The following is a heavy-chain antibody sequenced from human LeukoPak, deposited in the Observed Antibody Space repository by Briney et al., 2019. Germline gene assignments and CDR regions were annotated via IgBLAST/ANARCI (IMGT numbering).Heavy chain of an antibody. CDR2: IYYSGST. V-gene: IGHV4-39*01. CDR1: GGSISSSSYY. Sequence: PSETLSLTCTVSGGSISSSSYYWGWIRQPPGKGLEWIGSIYYSGSTHYNPSLKSRVTISVHTSKNQFSLQLSSVTAADTAVYYCARPTVTSYNWFDPWGQGTLVTVSS. J-gene: IGHJ5*02. CDR3: ARPTVTSYNWFDP. D-gene: IGHD4-17*01.